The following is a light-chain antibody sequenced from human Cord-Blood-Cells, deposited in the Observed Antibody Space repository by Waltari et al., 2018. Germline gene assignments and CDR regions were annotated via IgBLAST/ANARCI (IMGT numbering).Light chain of an antibody. J-gene: IGLJ1*01. CDR3: SSYTSSSTYV. CDR1: SSDVGSSNR. CDR2: EVS. Sequence: QSALTQPPSVSGSPGQSVTLSCTGTSSDVGSSNRVSWYQQPPGTAPKLMIYEVSNRPSGVPDRFSGSKSGNTASLTISGLQAEDEADYYCSSYTSSSTYVFGTGTKVTVL. V-gene: IGLV2-18*02.